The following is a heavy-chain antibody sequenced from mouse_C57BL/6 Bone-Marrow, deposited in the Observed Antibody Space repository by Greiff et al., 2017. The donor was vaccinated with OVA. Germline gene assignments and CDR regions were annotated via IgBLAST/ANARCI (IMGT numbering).Heavy chain of an antibody. J-gene: IGHJ4*01. CDR3: ARREIYDGYDMDD. CDR1: GSTLTSYW. V-gene: IGHV1-72*01. D-gene: IGHD2-3*01. CDR2: FDSTSGGT. Sequence: VQLKQLGAELVKPGASVKLSCKALGSTLTSYWLHWVKQRPGRGLEWFGRFDSTSGGTQYNEKFKSKATLTVDKLSSTAYMQLSSLTSEDAAVYYCARREIYDGYDMDDRGQGTSVTVAS.